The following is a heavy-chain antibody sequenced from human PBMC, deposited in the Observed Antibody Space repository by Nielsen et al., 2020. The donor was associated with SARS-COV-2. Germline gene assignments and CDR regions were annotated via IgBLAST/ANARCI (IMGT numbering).Heavy chain of an antibody. CDR1: GGPISSYY. D-gene: IGHD3-10*01. V-gene: IGHV4-59*08. Sequence: SETLSLTCTVSGGPISSYYWSWIRQPPGKGLEWIGYIYYSGSTNYNPSLKSRVTISVDTSKNQFSLKLSSVTAADTAVYYCARRLITMVRGVDNWFDPWGQGTLVTVSS. CDR2: IYYSGST. CDR3: ARRLITMVRGVDNWFDP. J-gene: IGHJ5*02.